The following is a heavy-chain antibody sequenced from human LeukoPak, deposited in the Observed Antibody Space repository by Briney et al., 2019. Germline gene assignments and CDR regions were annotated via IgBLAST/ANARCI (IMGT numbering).Heavy chain of an antibody. V-gene: IGHV3-23*01. CDR2: ISGSGGST. CDR3: AKDRGITIFGVVIRHFDY. Sequence: PGGSLRLSCAASGFTVSSNYLSWVRQAPGKGLEWVSAISGSGGSTYYADSVKGRFTISRDNSENTLYLQMNSLRAEDTAVYYCAKDRGITIFGVVIRHFDYWGQGTLVTVSS. CDR1: GFTVSSNY. D-gene: IGHD3-3*01. J-gene: IGHJ4*02.